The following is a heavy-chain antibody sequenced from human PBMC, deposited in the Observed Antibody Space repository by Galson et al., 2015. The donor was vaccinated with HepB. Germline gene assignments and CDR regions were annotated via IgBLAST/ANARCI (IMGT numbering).Heavy chain of an antibody. CDR3: VRVPGTNLFDY. Sequence: SLRLSCAASGFTFSSSSMHWVRQAPGRGLDWVASISYGGSNKYYADSVKGRFTISRDNSKNTLYLQMSSLTVEDTAVYYCVRVPGTNLFDYWGQGTLVTVSS. V-gene: IGHV3-30*04. D-gene: IGHD1-14*01. CDR1: GFTFSSSS. CDR2: ISYGGSNK. J-gene: IGHJ4*02.